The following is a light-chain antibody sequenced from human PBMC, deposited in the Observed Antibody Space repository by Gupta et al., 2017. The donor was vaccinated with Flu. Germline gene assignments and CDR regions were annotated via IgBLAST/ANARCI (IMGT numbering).Light chain of an antibody. Sequence: RVMTQSPATLSVSLGERATLSCRASHSVTTNVAWYQQKPGQAPRLLIYGASTRATGVPARFSGSGSGTEFTLTISSLHSEDVAVYYCQQYNNWPPVGFGQGTKLEIK. CDR2: GAS. CDR1: HSVTTN. J-gene: IGKJ2*01. V-gene: IGKV3-15*01. CDR3: QQYNNWPPVG.